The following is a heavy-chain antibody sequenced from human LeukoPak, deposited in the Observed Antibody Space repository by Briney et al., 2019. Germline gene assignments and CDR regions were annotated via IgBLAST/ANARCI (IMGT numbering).Heavy chain of an antibody. J-gene: IGHJ4*02. CDR1: GGSISSSSYY. V-gene: IGHV4-39*07. CDR3: ATEKRNYEYVWGSFDY. CDR2: IYYSGST. D-gene: IGHD3-16*01. Sequence: SETLSLTCTVSGGSISSSSYYWGWIRQPPGKGLEWIGSIYYSGSTYYNPSLKSRVTISVDTSKNQFSLKLSSVTAADTAIYYCATEKRNYEYVWGSFDYWGQGTHVTVSS.